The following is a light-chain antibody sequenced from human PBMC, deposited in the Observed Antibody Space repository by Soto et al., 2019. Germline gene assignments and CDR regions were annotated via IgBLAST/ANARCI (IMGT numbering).Light chain of an antibody. CDR1: SGHSNYA. CDR3: QTWGSGIVV. J-gene: IGLJ2*01. V-gene: IGLV4-69*01. Sequence: QPVLTQSPSASASLGASVKLTCTLSSGHSNYAIAWHQQQSEKGPRYLMKLNSDGSHSKGDGIPDRFSGSSSAAERYLTISSLQSEDEADYYCQTWGSGIVVFGAGTKVTVL. CDR2: LNSDGSH.